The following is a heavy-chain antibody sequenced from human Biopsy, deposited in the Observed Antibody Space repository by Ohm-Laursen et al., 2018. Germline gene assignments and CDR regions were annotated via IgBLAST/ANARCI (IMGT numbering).Heavy chain of an antibody. CDR3: ASDLLGREGYCGGRNCQIAY. CDR2: IDTINGGT. CDR1: GYTFTDYF. V-gene: IGHV1-2*02. Sequence: SSVKVSCKTSGYTFTDYFVHWVRQAPGQGLEWMGWIDTINGGTRSAQKFQGRVTMTRDTSISTAYMELSRLTSDDTAVYYCASDLLGREGYCGGRNCQIAYWGQGTLVTVSS. D-gene: IGHD2-15*01. J-gene: IGHJ4*02.